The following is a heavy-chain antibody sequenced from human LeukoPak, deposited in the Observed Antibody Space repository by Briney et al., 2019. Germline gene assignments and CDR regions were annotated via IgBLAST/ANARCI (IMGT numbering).Heavy chain of an antibody. V-gene: IGHV3-74*01. D-gene: IGHD3-22*01. J-gene: IGHJ4*02. CDR1: GFTFCAYW. Sequence: GGSLRLSCAHTGFTFCAYWMQWGRQAPGKGLVWVSCINSDGSRTSYADSVKGRFTISRDNAKNTLYLQMNSLRAEDTAIYYCASELYECSCYPSLRDYWGQGTLVTVSS. CDR3: ASELYECSCYPSLRDY. CDR2: INSDGSRT.